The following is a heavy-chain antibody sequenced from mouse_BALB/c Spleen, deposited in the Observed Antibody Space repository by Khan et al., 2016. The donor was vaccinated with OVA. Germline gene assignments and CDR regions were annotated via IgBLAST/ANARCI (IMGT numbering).Heavy chain of an antibody. Sequence: EVQLQESGGDLVKPGGSLKLSCAASGFTISSYSMSWVRQIPDKRLEWVATMSSGGDYTYYPDSVKGRFTISRDNAKNTLYLQMSSLKSEDTAMYYCASHLTGSFAYWGQGTLVTVSA. CDR3: ASHLTGSFAY. J-gene: IGHJ3*01. CDR2: MSSGGDYT. D-gene: IGHD4-1*01. V-gene: IGHV5-6*01. CDR1: GFTISSYS.